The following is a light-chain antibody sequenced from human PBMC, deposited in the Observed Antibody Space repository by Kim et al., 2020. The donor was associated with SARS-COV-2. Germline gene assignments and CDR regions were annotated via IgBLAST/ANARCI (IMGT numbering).Light chain of an antibody. CDR2: DAS. CDR3: QQYNSYSYT. Sequence: GDRVTITCRASQSISSWLAWYQQKPGKAPKLLIYDASSLESGVPSRFSGSGSATEFTLTISSLQPDDFATYYCQQYNSYSYTFGQGTKL. CDR1: QSISSW. V-gene: IGKV1-5*01. J-gene: IGKJ2*01.